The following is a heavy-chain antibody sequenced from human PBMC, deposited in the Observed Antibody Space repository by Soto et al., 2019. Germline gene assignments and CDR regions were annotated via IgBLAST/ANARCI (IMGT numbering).Heavy chain of an antibody. Sequence: SETLSLTCTVSGGSISSGGYYWSWIRQHPGKGLEWIGYIYYSGSTYYNPSLKSRVTISVDTSKNQLSLKLSSVTAADTAVYYCARNIVVVPAAPGYFFDPWGQGTLVTVSS. J-gene: IGHJ5*02. D-gene: IGHD2-2*01. CDR2: IYYSGST. V-gene: IGHV4-31*03. CDR1: GGSISSGGYY. CDR3: ARNIVVVPAAPGYFFDP.